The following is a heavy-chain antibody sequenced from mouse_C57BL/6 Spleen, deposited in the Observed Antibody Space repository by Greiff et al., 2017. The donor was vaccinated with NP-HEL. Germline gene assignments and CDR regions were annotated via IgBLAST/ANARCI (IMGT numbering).Heavy chain of an antibody. J-gene: IGHJ4*01. V-gene: IGHV3-8*01. CDR1: GYSITSDY. CDR2: ISYSGST. D-gene: IGHD1-1*01. CDR3: ARYGSSYYYAMDY. Sequence: DVKLQESGPGLAKPSPTLSLTCSVTGYSITSDYWNWIRKIPGYKLEYMGYISYSGSTYYNPSLKSRISITRDTSKNQYYLQLNSVTTEDTATYYCARYGSSYYYAMDYWGQGTSVTVSS.